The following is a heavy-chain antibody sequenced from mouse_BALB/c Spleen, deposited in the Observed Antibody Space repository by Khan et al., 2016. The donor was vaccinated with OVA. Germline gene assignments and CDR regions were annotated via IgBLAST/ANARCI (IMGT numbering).Heavy chain of an antibody. Sequence: EVELVESGGGLVQPGGPRKLSCAASGFTFSSFGMHWVRQAPEKGLEWVAYISSGSSSIYYADTVKGRFTISRDNPKNTLFLQMTSLRSEDTAMYYCAREDDGQWYFDVWGTGTTVTVSS. CDR3: AREDDGQWYFDV. CDR1: GFTFSSFG. V-gene: IGHV5-17*02. D-gene: IGHD2-3*01. CDR2: ISSGSSSI. J-gene: IGHJ1*03.